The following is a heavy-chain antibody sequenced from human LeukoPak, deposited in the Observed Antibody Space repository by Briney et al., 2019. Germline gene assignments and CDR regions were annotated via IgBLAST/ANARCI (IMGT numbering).Heavy chain of an antibody. CDR2: IYYSGST. CDR1: GGSISSYY. V-gene: IGHV4-59*08. D-gene: IGHD3-22*01. CDR3: ARAQYYYDSSGYENWFDP. J-gene: IGHJ5*02. Sequence: SETLSFTCTVSGGSISSYYWSWIRQPPGKGLEWIGYIYYSGSTNYNPSLKSRVTISVDTSKNQFSLKLSSVTAADTAVYYCARAQYYYDSSGYENWFDPWGQGTLVTVSS.